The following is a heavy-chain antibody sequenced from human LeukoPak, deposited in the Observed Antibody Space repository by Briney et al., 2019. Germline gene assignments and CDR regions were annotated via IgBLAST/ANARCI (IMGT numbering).Heavy chain of an antibody. CDR3: ARERYCGGDCPHDAFDI. CDR2: IIPIFGTA. J-gene: IGHJ3*02. CDR1: GGTFSSYA. Sequence: SVKVSCKASGGTFSSYAISWVRQASGQGLEWMGGIIPIFGTANYAQKFQGRVTITADESTSTAYMELSSLRSEDTAVYYCARERYCGGDCPHDAFDIWGQGTMVTVSS. V-gene: IGHV1-69*13. D-gene: IGHD2-21*01.